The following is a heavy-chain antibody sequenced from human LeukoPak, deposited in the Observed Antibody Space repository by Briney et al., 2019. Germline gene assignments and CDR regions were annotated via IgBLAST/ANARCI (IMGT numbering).Heavy chain of an antibody. D-gene: IGHD4-17*01. Sequence: GGSLRLSCAASGFTFSSYAMHWVRQAPGKGLEWVAVISYDGSNKYYADSVKGRFTISRDNSKNTLYLQMNSLRAEDTAVYYCARRATYGDEACFDPWGQGTLVTVSS. V-gene: IGHV3-30-3*01. CDR3: ARRATYGDEACFDP. CDR2: ISYDGSNK. CDR1: GFTFSSYA. J-gene: IGHJ5*02.